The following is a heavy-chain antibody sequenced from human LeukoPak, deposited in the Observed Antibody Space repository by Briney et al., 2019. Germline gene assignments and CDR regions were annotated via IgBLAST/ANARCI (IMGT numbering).Heavy chain of an antibody. CDR1: GVSISSSSYY. V-gene: IGHV4-39*07. CDR3: ARHYSGSYRGDAFDI. CDR2: IYYSGST. J-gene: IGHJ3*02. D-gene: IGHD1-26*01. Sequence: AETLSLTCTVSGVSISSSSYYWGWIRQPPGKGLEWIGSIYYSGSTYYNPSLTSRVTISVDTSKNQFSLKLSSVTAADTAVYYCARHYSGSYRGDAFDIWGQGKMVTVSS.